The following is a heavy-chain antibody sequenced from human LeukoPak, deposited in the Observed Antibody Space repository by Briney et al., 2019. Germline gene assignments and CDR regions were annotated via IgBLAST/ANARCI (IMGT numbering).Heavy chain of an antibody. CDR1: GCTFTGYY. CDR2: INPNSGGT. V-gene: IGHV1-2*02. J-gene: IGHJ3*02. D-gene: IGHD3-10*01. CDR3: ARESGQAMVRGVSNAFDI. Sequence: ASVKVSCKASGCTFTGYYMHWVRQAPGQGLEWMGWINPNSGGTNYAQKFQGRVTITADESTSTAYMELSSLRSEDTAVYYCARESGQAMVRGVSNAFDIWGQGTMVTVSS.